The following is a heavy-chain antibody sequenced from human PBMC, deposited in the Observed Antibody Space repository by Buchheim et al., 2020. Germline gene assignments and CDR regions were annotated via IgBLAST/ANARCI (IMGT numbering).Heavy chain of an antibody. Sequence: EVQLVESGGGLVQPGGSLRLSCAASGFTFSSYWMHWVRQAPGKGLVWVSRINSDGSSTSYADSVKGRFTISRDNAKNTLYLQMNRLRAEDTAVYYCARVAPFYCGGDCYSPHDYWGQGTL. CDR3: ARVAPFYCGGDCYSPHDY. V-gene: IGHV3-74*02. D-gene: IGHD2-21*02. J-gene: IGHJ4*02. CDR1: GFTFSSYW. CDR2: INSDGSST.